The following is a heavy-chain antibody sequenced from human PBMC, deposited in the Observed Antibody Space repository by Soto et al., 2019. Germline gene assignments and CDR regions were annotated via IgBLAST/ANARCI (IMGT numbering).Heavy chain of an antibody. V-gene: IGHV3-73*01. Sequence: WGSLRLSCSASVFTCSGATMHWFRQASGKGLEWVGHIRTKANRYATVYAESVKGRFTISRDDSKNTAYLQVNSLKTEDTAVYYCTRQNGDFFEYWGQGALVTVSS. D-gene: IGHD4-17*01. CDR1: VFTCSGAT. CDR3: TRQNGDFFEY. J-gene: IGHJ4*02. CDR2: IRTKANRYAT.